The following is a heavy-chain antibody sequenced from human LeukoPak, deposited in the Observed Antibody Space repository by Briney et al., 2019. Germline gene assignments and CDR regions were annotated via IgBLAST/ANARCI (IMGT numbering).Heavy chain of an antibody. Sequence: PSETLALTCTVSGGSISSYCWSWIRQPAGKGLEWIGRIYISGSTNYNPSLKSRVTMSVDTSKNQFSLKLSSVTAADTAVYYCASISSGYYQFDYWGQGTLVTVSS. CDR3: ASISSGYYQFDY. V-gene: IGHV4-4*07. D-gene: IGHD3-22*01. CDR1: GGSISSYC. CDR2: IYISGST. J-gene: IGHJ4*02.